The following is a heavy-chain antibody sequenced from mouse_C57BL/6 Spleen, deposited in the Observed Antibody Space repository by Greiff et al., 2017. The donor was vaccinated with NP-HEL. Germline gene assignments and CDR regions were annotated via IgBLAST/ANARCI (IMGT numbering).Heavy chain of an antibody. Sequence: QVQLQQSGAELVRPGTSVKVSCKASGYAFTNYLIEWVKQRPGQGLEWIGVINPGSGGTNYNEKFKGKATLTADKSSSTAYMQLSSLTSEDSAVYFCARSDFSMDYWGQGTSVTVSS. CDR1: GYAFTNYL. V-gene: IGHV1-54*01. J-gene: IGHJ4*01. CDR2: INPGSGGT. CDR3: ARSDFSMDY.